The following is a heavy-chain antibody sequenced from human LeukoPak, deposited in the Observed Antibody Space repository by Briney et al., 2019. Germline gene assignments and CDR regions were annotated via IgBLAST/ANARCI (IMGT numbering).Heavy chain of an antibody. CDR3: ARNPDGYNHYFDY. CDR2: FYHSGTT. V-gene: IGHV4-4*08. D-gene: IGHD5-24*01. Sequence: PSETLSLTCTVSGDSISSFYWSWIRQSPGKGLEWIGYFYHSGTTKYNPSLKSRVTISVDTSKNQFSLKLSSVTAADTAVYYCARNPDGYNHYFDYWGQGTLVTASS. J-gene: IGHJ4*02. CDR1: GDSISSFY.